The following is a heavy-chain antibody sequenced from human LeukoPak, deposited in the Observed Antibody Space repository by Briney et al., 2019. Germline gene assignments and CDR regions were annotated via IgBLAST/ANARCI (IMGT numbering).Heavy chain of an antibody. CDR3: AKDQVEPLPFDP. CDR1: GFTFSSYA. CDR2: ISGGGGST. D-gene: IGHD1-1*01. J-gene: IGHJ5*02. V-gene: IGHV3-23*01. Sequence: GGSLRLSCAASGFTFSSYAMSWVRQAPGKGLELVSAISGGGGSTYYADSVKGRFTISRDNSKNTLYLQMNSLRAEDTAVYYCAKDQVEPLPFDPWGQGTLVTVSS.